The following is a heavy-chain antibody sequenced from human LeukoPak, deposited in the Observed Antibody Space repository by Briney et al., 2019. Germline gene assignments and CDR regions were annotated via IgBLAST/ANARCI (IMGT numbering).Heavy chain of an antibody. D-gene: IGHD4-17*01. V-gene: IGHV3-48*03. J-gene: IGHJ4*02. CDR1: SFSFSDFD. Sequence: PGGSLRLSCTTSSFSFSDFDMNWVPQAPGKGLEGSSYINFSGSTITYADSVKGRFIISRDNAKNSLYLQLNSLRAEDTAVYYCARENPYADFWGQGTLVTVSS. CDR3: ARENPYADF. CDR2: INFSGSTI.